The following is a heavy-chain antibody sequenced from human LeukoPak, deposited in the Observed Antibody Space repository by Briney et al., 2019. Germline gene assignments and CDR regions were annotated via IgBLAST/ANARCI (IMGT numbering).Heavy chain of an antibody. J-gene: IGHJ4*02. CDR3: ARVFRRYSYGYGGSFY. CDR1: GGSISSSSYY. CDR2: IYYSGST. D-gene: IGHD5-18*01. V-gene: IGHV4-39*01. Sequence: SETLSLTCTVSGGSISSSSYYWGWIRQPPGKGLEWIGSIYYSGSTYYNPSLKSRVTISVDTSKNQFSLKLSSVTAADTAVYYCARVFRRYSYGYGGSFYWGQGTLVTVSS.